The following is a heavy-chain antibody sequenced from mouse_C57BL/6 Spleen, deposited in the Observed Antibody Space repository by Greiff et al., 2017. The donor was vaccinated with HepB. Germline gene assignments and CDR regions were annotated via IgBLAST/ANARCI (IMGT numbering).Heavy chain of an antibody. Sequence: DVKLQESGAELVRPGASVKLSCTASGFNFKDDYMHWVKQRPEQGLEWIGWIDPENGDTEYATKFQGKATITADTSSNTAYLQLSSLTSEDSAVYYCTSYYDERFAYWGQGTLVTVSA. CDR3: TSYYDERFAY. D-gene: IGHD1-1*01. CDR1: GFNFKDDY. V-gene: IGHV14-4*01. J-gene: IGHJ3*01. CDR2: IDPENGDT.